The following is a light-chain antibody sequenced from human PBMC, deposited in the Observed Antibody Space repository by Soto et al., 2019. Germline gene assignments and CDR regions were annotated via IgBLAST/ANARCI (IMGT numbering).Light chain of an antibody. CDR1: QPITSRY. CDR3: QQYDTSPPT. CDR2: RTF. J-gene: IGKJ5*01. Sequence: IVLTQSPGTLSLSPGERATLSCRASQPITSRYLAWYQHQPGQAPRLLIYRTFARAPGIPDRFIGGGSGTDFTLTISRLEREDFAVYYCQQYDTSPPTFGQGKRLDIK. V-gene: IGKV3-20*01.